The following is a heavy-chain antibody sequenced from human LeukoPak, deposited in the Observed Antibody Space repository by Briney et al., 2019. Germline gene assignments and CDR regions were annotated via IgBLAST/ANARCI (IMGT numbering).Heavy chain of an antibody. V-gene: IGHV3-11*04. CDR1: GFTFSDYY. CDR3: ARDHYYDSSGYYGDAFDT. CDR2: ISSSGSTI. D-gene: IGHD3-22*01. Sequence: GGSLRLSCAASGFTFSDYYMSWIRQAPGKGLEWVSYISSSGSTIYYADSVKGRFTISRDNAKNSLYLQMNSLRAEDTAVYYCARDHYYDSSGYYGDAFDTWGQGTMVTVSS. J-gene: IGHJ3*02.